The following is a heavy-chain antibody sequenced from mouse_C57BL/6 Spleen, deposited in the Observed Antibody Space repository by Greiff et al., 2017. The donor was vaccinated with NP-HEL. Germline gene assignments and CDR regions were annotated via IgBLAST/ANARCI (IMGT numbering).Heavy chain of an antibody. Sequence: EVQLQQSGTVLARPGASVKMSCKTSGYTFTSYWMHWVKQRPGQGLEWIGAIYPGNSDTSYNQKFKGKAKLTAVTSASTAYMELSSLTNEDSAVYYCTRSPSELGRGDFDYWGQGTTLTVSS. CDR2: IYPGNSDT. J-gene: IGHJ2*01. CDR1: GYTFTSYW. D-gene: IGHD4-1*01. CDR3: TRSPSELGRGDFDY. V-gene: IGHV1-5*01.